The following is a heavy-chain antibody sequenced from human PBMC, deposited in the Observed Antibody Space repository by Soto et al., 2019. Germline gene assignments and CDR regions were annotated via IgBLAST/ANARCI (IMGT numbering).Heavy chain of an antibody. V-gene: IGHV3-15*04. Sequence: GGSLRLSCEASGLSFSYAWRSWVRQAPGKGLEWVARIVSKKDNGRIDYADSLKGRFTISRDNSKNTLYLQLNALRAEDTAIYYCARDYSRNYCIDYWGQGTLVTVSS. CDR2: IVSKKDNGRI. D-gene: IGHD1-26*01. J-gene: IGHJ4*02. CDR3: ARDYSRNYCIDY. CDR1: GLSFSYAW.